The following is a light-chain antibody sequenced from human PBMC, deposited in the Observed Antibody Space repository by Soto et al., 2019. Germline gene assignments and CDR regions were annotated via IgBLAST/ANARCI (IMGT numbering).Light chain of an antibody. CDR3: HQYYSNPRT. J-gene: IGKJ4*01. Sequence: DIVMTQSPDSLAVSLGERATINCKSSQSVLKSSNNNNYLAWYQQKPGQPPKLLIYWASTRESGVPDRFSGSGSGTDFTLTSSSLQAEDVAVYYCHQYYSNPRTFGGGTKVEI. V-gene: IGKV4-1*01. CDR1: QSVLKSSNNNNY. CDR2: WAS.